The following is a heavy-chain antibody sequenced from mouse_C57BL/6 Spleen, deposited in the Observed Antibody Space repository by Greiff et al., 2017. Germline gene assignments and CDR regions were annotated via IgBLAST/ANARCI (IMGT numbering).Heavy chain of an antibody. V-gene: IGHV1-62-2*01. CDR3: ARHEDKLGPYFDY. D-gene: IGHD4-1*01. CDR1: GYTFTEYP. Sequence: QVQLQQSGAELVKPGASVKLSCKASGYTFTEYPIHWVKQRSGQGLEWIGWFYPGRGSITYTEKFQDKATLTADKSSSTVYRELSRLTSEDSAVYFCARHEDKLGPYFDYWGQGTTLTVSS. J-gene: IGHJ2*01. CDR2: FYPGRGSI.